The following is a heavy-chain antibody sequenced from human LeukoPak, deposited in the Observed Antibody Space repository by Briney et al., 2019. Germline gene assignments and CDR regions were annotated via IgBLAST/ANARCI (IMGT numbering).Heavy chain of an antibody. J-gene: IGHJ4*02. Sequence: GGSLRLSCAASGFTFSSYWMHWVRQAPGKGLEWVSGISWNSGSIGYADSVKGRFTISRDNARNSLYLQMNSLRAEDMALYYCAKGLRAYSYNYFDYWGQGTLVTVSS. CDR1: GFTFSSYW. D-gene: IGHD5-18*01. CDR2: ISWNSGSI. V-gene: IGHV3-9*03. CDR3: AKGLRAYSYNYFDY.